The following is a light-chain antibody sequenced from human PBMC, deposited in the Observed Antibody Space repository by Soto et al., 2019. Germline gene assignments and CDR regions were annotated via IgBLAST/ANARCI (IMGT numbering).Light chain of an antibody. CDR2: DAS. J-gene: IGKJ4*01. Sequence: EIVLTQSPATLSLSPGERATLSCRASQSVTRYLAWYQQKPGQAPSLLLYDASNRATGIPARFSGSGSGTDFTLTISSLEPEDFAVYYCQQRSNWPLTFGGGTKVEIK. CDR3: QQRSNWPLT. CDR1: QSVTRY. V-gene: IGKV3-11*01.